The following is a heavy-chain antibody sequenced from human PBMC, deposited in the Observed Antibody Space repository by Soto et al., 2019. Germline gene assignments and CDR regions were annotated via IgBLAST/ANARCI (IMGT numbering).Heavy chain of an antibody. D-gene: IGHD3-10*01. CDR3: AINMVRGVSFDY. Sequence: ASVKVSCKVSGYTLTELSMHWVRQAPGKGLEWMGGFDPEDGETIYAQKFQGRVTMTEDTSTDTAYMELSSLRSEDTAVYYCAINMVRGVSFDYCGQGTLVTVYS. CDR1: GYTLTELS. CDR2: FDPEDGET. J-gene: IGHJ4*02. V-gene: IGHV1-24*01.